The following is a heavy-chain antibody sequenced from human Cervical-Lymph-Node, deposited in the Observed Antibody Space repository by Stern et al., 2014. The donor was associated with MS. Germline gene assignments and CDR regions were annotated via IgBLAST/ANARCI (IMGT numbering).Heavy chain of an antibody. CDR3: AKDISSGRWEAQYYYGMDV. CDR2: ISWNSGSM. J-gene: IGHJ6*02. V-gene: IGHV3-9*01. D-gene: IGHD6-19*01. Sequence: EVHLVESGGGLVQPGRSLRLSCAGSRFNFDDYAMHWVRQAPGRGLEWGSSISWNSGSMEYADSVKGRFTISRDNAKNSLYLQMDSLRVEDTAIYYCAKDISSGRWEAQYYYGMDVWGQGTTVTVSS. CDR1: RFNFDDYA.